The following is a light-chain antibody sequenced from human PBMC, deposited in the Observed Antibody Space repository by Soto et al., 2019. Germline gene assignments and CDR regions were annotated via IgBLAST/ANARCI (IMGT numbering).Light chain of an antibody. CDR3: QQSYRTQT. CDR1: QGISTY. J-gene: IGKJ1*01. CDR2: DAS. V-gene: IGKV1-39*01. Sequence: DIQMTQSPSSLSASAGDRVTITCRASQGISTYLKWYQHRPGKAPKLLIFDASTLERGVPSRFSGSGSGTEFNLTITSLQPEDFASYYCQQSYRTQTFGHGTTVDMK.